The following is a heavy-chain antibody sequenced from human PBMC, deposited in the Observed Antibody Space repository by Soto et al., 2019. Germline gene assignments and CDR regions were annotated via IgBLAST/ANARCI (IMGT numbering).Heavy chain of an antibody. J-gene: IGHJ6*02. Sequence: SETLSLTCAVSGGSISSSNWWSWVRQPPGKGLEWIGEIYHSGSTNYNPSLKSRVTISVDKSKNQFSLKLSSVTAADTAVYYCARDRLSIAAAGISYYGMDVWGQGTTVTVSS. CDR2: IYHSGST. CDR1: GGSISSSNW. CDR3: ARDRLSIAAAGISYYGMDV. V-gene: IGHV4-4*02. D-gene: IGHD6-13*01.